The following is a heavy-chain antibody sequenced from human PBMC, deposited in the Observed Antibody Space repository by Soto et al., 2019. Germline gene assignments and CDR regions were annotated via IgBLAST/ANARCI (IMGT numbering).Heavy chain of an antibody. CDR1: GGSISSYY. Sequence: KPSETLSLTCTVSGGSISSYYWSWIRQPPGKGLEWIGYIYYSGSTNYNPSLKSRVTISVDTSKNQFSLKLSSVTAADTAVYYCARGADCSSTSCYPRYYYYYGMDVWGQGTTVTVSS. V-gene: IGHV4-59*01. CDR3: ARGADCSSTSCYPRYYYYYGMDV. J-gene: IGHJ6*02. CDR2: IYYSGST. D-gene: IGHD2-2*01.